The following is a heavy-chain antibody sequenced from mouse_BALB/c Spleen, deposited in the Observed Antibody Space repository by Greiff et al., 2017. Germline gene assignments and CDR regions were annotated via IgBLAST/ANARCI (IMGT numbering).Heavy chain of an antibody. J-gene: IGHJ4*01. CDR2: ISSGGSYT. CDR1: GFTFSSYG. Sequence: EVKLVESGGDLVKPGGSLKLSCAASGFTFSSYGMSWVRQTPDKRLEWVATISSGGSYTYYPDSVKGRFTISRDNAKNTLYLQMSSLKSEDTAMYYCASGAMDYWGQGTSVTVSS. V-gene: IGHV5-6*02. CDR3: ASGAMDY.